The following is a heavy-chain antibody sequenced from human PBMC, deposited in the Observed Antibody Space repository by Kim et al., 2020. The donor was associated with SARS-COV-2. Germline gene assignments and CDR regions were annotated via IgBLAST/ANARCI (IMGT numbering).Heavy chain of an antibody. J-gene: IGHJ5*02. D-gene: IGHD6-13*01. Sequence: SLKSRVTISVDTSKNQFSLKLSSVTAADTAVYYCARTLYSSSWYRNWFDPWGQGTLVTVSS. V-gene: IGHV4-4*09. CDR3: ARTLYSSSWYRNWFDP.